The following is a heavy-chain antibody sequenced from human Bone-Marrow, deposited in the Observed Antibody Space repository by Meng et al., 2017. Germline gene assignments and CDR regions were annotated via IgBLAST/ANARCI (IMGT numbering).Heavy chain of an antibody. CDR3: ARANNWYFHFDF. CDR2: IDPRSGDT. CDR1: GYTFTAYW. J-gene: IGHJ4*02. V-gene: IGHV1-2*06. D-gene: IGHD1-7*01. Sequence: ASVKVSCKPSGYTFTAYWLHWVRQAPGQGLDWMGRIDPRSGDTQYAQNFQGRVTMTRDTSISTTYMELSRLRSEDTAVYYCARANNWYFHFDFWGQGTLVTVSS.